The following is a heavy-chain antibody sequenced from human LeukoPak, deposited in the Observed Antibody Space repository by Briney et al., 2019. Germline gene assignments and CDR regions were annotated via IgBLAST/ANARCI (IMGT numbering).Heavy chain of an antibody. CDR2: IYYNGST. J-gene: IGHJ5*02. V-gene: IGHV4-59*01. CDR3: ARAVLRRFDP. Sequence: PSETLSLTCTVSGGSISSYYWSWIRQPPGKGLEWIGYIYYNGSTNYNPSLKSRVTISVDTSKNQFSLKLSSVTAADTAVYYCARAVLRRFDPWGQGTLVTVSS. CDR1: GGSISSYY.